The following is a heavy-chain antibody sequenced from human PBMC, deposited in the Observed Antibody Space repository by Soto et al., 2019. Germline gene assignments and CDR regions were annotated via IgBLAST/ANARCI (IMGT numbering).Heavy chain of an antibody. CDR3: ATLDTARYSSGWYSWFDP. V-gene: IGHV1-24*01. D-gene: IGHD6-19*01. Sequence: QVQLVQSGAEVKKPGASVKVSCKVSGYTLTELSMHWVRQAPGKGLEWMGGFDPEDGETIYAQKFQGRVTMTEDTSTDTAYMELSSLRSEDTAVYYCATLDTARYSSGWYSWFDPWGQGTLVTVSS. J-gene: IGHJ5*02. CDR1: GYTLTELS. CDR2: FDPEDGET.